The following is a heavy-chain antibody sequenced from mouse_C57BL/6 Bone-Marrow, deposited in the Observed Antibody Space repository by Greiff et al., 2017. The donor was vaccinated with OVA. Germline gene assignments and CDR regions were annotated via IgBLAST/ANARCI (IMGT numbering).Heavy chain of an antibody. J-gene: IGHJ1*03. CDR3: ARRNWYFDV. CDR2: ISSGSSTI. CDR1: GFTFSDYG. V-gene: IGHV5-17*01. Sequence: EVNVVESGGGLVKPGGSLKLSGAASGFTFSDYGMHWVRQAPEKGLEWVAYISSGSSTIYYADTVKGRFTISRDNAKNTLFLQMTSLRSEDTAMYYCARRNWYFDVWGTGTTVTVSS.